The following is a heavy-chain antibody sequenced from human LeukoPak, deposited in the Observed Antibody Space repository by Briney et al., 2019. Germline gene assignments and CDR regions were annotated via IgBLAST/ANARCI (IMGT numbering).Heavy chain of an antibody. CDR3: ARVSRFLNWFDP. J-gene: IGHJ5*02. CDR2: INHSGST. V-gene: IGHV4-34*01. Sequence: SETLSLTCAVYGGSFSGYYWSWIRQPPGKGLEWIGEINHSGSTNYNPSLKSRLTISVDTSKNQFSLKLSSVTAAGTAVYYCARVSRFLNWFDPWGQGTLVTVSS. CDR1: GGSFSGYY. D-gene: IGHD2-21*01.